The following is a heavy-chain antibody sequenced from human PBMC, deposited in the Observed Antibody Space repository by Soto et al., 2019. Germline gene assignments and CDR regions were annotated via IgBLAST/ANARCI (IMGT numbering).Heavy chain of an antibody. V-gene: IGHV5-51*01. CDR1: GYTFSNFW. J-gene: IGHJ4*02. Sequence: GESLKISCQCSGYTFSNFWIAWVRQLPGKGLEWMGITYPGDYETRYSPSFHGKVTISADRSIGTAYLQWSSLEASDSAFYFCARSPRSSPYFDYWGQGALVTVSS. CDR2: TYPGDYET. CDR3: ARSPRSSPYFDY. D-gene: IGHD6-13*01.